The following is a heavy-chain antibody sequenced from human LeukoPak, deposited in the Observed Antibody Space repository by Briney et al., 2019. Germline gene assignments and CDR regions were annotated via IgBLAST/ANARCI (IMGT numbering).Heavy chain of an antibody. J-gene: IGHJ5*02. CDR3: ARADRLDGSPYLIGP. CDR2: INPNSGGT. D-gene: IGHD1-26*01. CDR1: GYSFTDYY. V-gene: IGHV1-2*02. Sequence: GASVKVSFKTSGYSFTDYYMHWVRQAPGQGLEWMGWINPNSGGTSTAQKFQGRITMTRDTSITTVYMEVSWLTSDDTAIYYCARADRLDGSPYLIGPWGQGTLVTVSS.